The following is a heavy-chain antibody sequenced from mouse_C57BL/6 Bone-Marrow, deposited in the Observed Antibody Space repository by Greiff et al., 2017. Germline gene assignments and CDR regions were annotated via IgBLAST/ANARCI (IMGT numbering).Heavy chain of an antibody. V-gene: IGHV1-53*01. CDR3: ARGTMVRYYFDY. Sequence: QVQLKQPGTELVKPGASVKLSCKASGYTFTSYWMHWVKQRPGQGLEWIGNINPSNGGTNYNEKFKSKATLTVDKSSSTAYMQLSSLTSEDSAVYYCARGTMVRYYFDYWGQGTTLTVSS. J-gene: IGHJ2*01. D-gene: IGHD2-1*01. CDR2: INPSNGGT. CDR1: GYTFTSYW.